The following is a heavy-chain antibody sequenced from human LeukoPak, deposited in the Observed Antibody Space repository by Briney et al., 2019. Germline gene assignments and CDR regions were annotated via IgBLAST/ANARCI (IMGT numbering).Heavy chain of an antibody. V-gene: IGHV1-2*02. Sequence: ASVKVSCKASGYTFTGYYMHWVRQAPGQGLEWMGWINPNSGGTNYAQKFQGRVTMTRNTSISTAYMELSSLRSEDTAVYYCARDPGYSGYDLWGQGTLVTVSS. D-gene: IGHD5-12*01. J-gene: IGHJ4*02. CDR1: GYTFTGYY. CDR2: INPNSGGT. CDR3: ARDPGYSGYDL.